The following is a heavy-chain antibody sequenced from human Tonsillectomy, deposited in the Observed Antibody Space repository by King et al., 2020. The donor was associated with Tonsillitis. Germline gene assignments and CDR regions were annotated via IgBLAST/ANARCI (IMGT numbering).Heavy chain of an antibody. Sequence: VQLVESGGGLVQPGGSLRLSCEASGFTFRSYWMTWVRQAPGKGLEWVANIKQDESEKYYVDSVKGRFTISRDNAKNSLYLQVNRLRAEDTAVYYFVRGSGTYYYGSGSPLEDGYDIWGQGTMVTVSS. V-gene: IGHV3-7*04. CDR2: IKQDESEK. D-gene: IGHD3-10*01. CDR3: VRGSGTYYYGSGSPLEDGYDI. CDR1: GFTFRSYW. J-gene: IGHJ3*02.